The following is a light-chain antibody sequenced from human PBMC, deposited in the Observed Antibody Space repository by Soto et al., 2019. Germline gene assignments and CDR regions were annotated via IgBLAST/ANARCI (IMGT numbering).Light chain of an antibody. Sequence: SVLTQPPSVSAAPGQRVTISCSGSSSNIGNNYVSWYQQLPGTAPKLLIYDNNKRPSGIPDRFSGSKSGTSATLGITGLQTGDEADYYCGTWDSSLSVSYVFGTGNKVTV. J-gene: IGLJ1*01. V-gene: IGLV1-51*01. CDR2: DNN. CDR1: SSNIGNNY. CDR3: GTWDSSLSVSYV.